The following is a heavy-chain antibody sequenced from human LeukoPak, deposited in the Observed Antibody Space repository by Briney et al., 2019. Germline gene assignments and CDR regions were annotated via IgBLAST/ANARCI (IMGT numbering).Heavy chain of an antibody. Sequence: GGSLRLSCAASGFTFSTYWMHWVRHAPGKGRVWVSRTNPDGRYTSYGDSVKGRFTISRDNAKNTLFLQMNSLTAKDTAVYYCVNDMTGPVDYWGQGTLVTVSS. CDR2: TNPDGRYT. J-gene: IGHJ4*02. V-gene: IGHV3-74*01. CDR1: GFTFSTYW. CDR3: VNDMTGPVDY. D-gene: IGHD3-9*01.